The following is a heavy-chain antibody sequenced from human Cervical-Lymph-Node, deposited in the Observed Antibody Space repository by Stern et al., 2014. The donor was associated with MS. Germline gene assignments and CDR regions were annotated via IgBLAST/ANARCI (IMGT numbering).Heavy chain of an antibody. CDR3: ARHQEYQLVGGNFSYGMDV. Sequence: QVQLVQSGGGLVKPGGSLRLSCAASGFTFSDLYMSWIRQAPGKGLEYVSFISSRGTIIFYADSLKGRFTVSRDNTKNSLFLQMNSLRAEDTAVYYCARHQEYQLVGGNFSYGMDVWGQGTTVTVS. V-gene: IGHV3-11*01. CDR1: GFTFSDLY. CDR2: ISSRGTII. J-gene: IGHJ6*02. D-gene: IGHD2-2*01.